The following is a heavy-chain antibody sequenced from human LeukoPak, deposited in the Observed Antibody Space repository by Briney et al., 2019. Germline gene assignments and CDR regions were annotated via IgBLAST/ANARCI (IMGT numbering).Heavy chain of an antibody. Sequence: ASVKVSCKASGYTFTGYYMHWVRQAPGQGLEWMGWINPNSGGTKYEQKFQGRVTMTRDTSISTAYMELSRLRSDDTAVFYCARGSSGWDDPFDIWGQGTMVTVSS. V-gene: IGHV1-2*02. CDR3: ARGSSGWDDPFDI. D-gene: IGHD6-19*01. CDR2: INPNSGGT. CDR1: GYTFTGYY. J-gene: IGHJ3*02.